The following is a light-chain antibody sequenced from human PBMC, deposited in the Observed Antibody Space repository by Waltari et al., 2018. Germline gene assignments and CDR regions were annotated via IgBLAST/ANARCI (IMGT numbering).Light chain of an antibody. V-gene: IGKV1-5*03. J-gene: IGKJ1*01. CDR2: KAS. CDR1: QSISSW. Sequence: DIQMTQSPSTLSASVGDRVTITCRASQSISSWLAWYQQKPGKAPKLLIYKASSLERGVPSRFSGRGSGTEFTLTISSLQPNDFATYYCQQYDSYSPWTFGQGTKVEIK. CDR3: QQYDSYSPWT.